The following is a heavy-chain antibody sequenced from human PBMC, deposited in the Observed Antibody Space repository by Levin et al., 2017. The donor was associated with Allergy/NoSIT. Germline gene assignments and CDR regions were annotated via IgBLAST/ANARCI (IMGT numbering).Heavy chain of an antibody. Sequence: GESLKISCKASGYTFTSYAMNWVRQASGQGLEWMGWINTNTGNPTYAQGFTGRFVLSLDTSVSTAYLQISSLKAEDTAVYCCARGSSVGITMVQGANSPKVYYYYYYMDVWGKGTTVTVSS. CDR3: ARGSSVGITMVQGANSPKVYYYYYYMDV. CDR2: INTNTGNP. CDR1: GYTFTSYA. D-gene: IGHD3-10*01. J-gene: IGHJ6*03. V-gene: IGHV7-4-1*02.